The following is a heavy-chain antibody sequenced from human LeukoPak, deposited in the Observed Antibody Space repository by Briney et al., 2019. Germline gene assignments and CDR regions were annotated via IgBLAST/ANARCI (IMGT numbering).Heavy chain of an antibody. CDR3: ARDYIVHTGVVAFDI. D-gene: IGHD5-12*01. V-gene: IGHV4-4*07. J-gene: IGHJ3*02. CDR2: IYDSGKT. Sequence: PSETLSLTCSVSGGSISTYYWNWIRQPAGKELEWIGHIYDSGKTNYNPFLRGRATISVDESRNLFSLKLNSVTAADTAVYYCARDYIVHTGVVAFDIWGQGTMVTVSS. CDR1: GGSISTYY.